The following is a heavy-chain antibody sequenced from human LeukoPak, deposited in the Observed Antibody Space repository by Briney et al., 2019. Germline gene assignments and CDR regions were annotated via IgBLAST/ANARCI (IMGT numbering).Heavy chain of an antibody. J-gene: IGHJ4*02. Sequence: GGSLRLSCAASGFTFSSYGMHWVRQAPGKGLEWVALIWYDGNNKYYADSVKGRFTISRDNSKNTLYLQLNSLRAEDAAVYYCARQHCSGGDCYFFDWGQGTLVTVSS. V-gene: IGHV3-33*01. CDR1: GFTFSSYG. CDR2: IWYDGNNK. D-gene: IGHD2-15*01. CDR3: ARQHCSGGDCYFFD.